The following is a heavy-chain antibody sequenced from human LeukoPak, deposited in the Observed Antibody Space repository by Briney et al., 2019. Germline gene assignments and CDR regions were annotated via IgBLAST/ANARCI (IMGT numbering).Heavy chain of an antibody. CDR3: ARDRGGSYSAIDY. Sequence: GGSLRLSCAASGFTFSSYSMNWVRQAPGPGLEWVSFISSSRSTIYYADSVKGRFTISRDNAKNSLYLQMNSLRAEDTAVYYCARDRGGSYSAIDYWGQGSLVTVSS. J-gene: IGHJ4*02. CDR1: GFTFSSYS. V-gene: IGHV3-48*04. CDR2: ISSSRSTI. D-gene: IGHD1-26*01.